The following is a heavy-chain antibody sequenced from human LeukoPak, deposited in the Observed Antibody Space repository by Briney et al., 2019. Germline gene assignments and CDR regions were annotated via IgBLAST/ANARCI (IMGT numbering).Heavy chain of an antibody. D-gene: IGHD3-10*01. J-gene: IGHJ4*02. CDR3: ARDDGYYYGSGMF. CDR1: GYSSTNYG. V-gene: IGHV1-18*01. CDR2: IHIYRGNT. Sequence: ASVKVSCKASGYSSTNYGISWVRQAPGQGLEWMGWIHIYRGNTNYAQKFQGRVTITADESTSTAYMELSSLRSEDTAVYYCARDDGYYYGSGMFWGQGTLVTVSS.